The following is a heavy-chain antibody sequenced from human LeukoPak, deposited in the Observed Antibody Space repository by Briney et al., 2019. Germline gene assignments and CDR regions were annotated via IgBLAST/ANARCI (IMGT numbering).Heavy chain of an antibody. CDR1: GYTFTSYA. V-gene: IGHV7-4-1*02. J-gene: IGHJ6*02. Sequence: GASVKVSCKASGYTFTSYAMNWVRQAPGQGLEWMGWINTNTGNPTYAQGFTGRFVFSLDTSVSTAYLQISSLKAEDTAVYYYARRYYYDSSGYPYYYYYGMDVWGQGTTVTVSS. D-gene: IGHD3-22*01. CDR2: INTNTGNP. CDR3: ARRYYYDSSGYPYYYYYGMDV.